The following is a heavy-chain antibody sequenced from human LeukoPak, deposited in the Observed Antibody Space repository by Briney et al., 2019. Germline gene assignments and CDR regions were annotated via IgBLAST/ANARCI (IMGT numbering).Heavy chain of an antibody. CDR1: GFTFSSYN. V-gene: IGHV3-21*01. CDR2: ISSSNTYI. Sequence: GGSLRLSCAASGFTFSSYNMNWVRQAPGKGLEWVSSISSSNTYIYYADSLKGRFTISRDNAKNSLYLQMNSLRAEDTAVYYCARDWGIVGAIDYWGQGTLATVSS. J-gene: IGHJ4*02. D-gene: IGHD1-26*01. CDR3: ARDWGIVGAIDY.